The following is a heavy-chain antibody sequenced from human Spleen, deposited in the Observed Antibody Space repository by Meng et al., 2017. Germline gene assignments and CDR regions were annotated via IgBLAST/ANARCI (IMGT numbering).Heavy chain of an antibody. Sequence: GGSLRLSCAASGFTFSSYAMHWVRQAPGKGLEWVAVISYDGSNKYYADSVKGRFTISRDNSKNTLYLQMNSLRAEDTAVYYCASDYYDSSGYYGNKYYYYGMDVWGQGTTVTVSS. D-gene: IGHD3-22*01. CDR3: ASDYYDSSGYYGNKYYYYGMDV. V-gene: IGHV3-30*01. CDR1: GFTFSSYA. CDR2: ISYDGSNK. J-gene: IGHJ6*02.